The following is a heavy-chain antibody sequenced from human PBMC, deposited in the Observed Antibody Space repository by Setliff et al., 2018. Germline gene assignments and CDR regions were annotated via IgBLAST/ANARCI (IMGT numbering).Heavy chain of an antibody. J-gene: IGHJ4*02. V-gene: IGHV4-39*01. CDR1: GGSISSNSHY. D-gene: IGHD6-13*01. Sequence: SETLSLTCTVSGGSISSNSHYWGWIRQPPGKGLEWIGSIHYSGSTYYNPSLESRVTISVDTSKNQFSLKMTSVTAADTAVYYCARRRLRGADRGIDSWGQGALVTVSS. CDR2: IHYSGST. CDR3: ARRRLRGADRGIDS.